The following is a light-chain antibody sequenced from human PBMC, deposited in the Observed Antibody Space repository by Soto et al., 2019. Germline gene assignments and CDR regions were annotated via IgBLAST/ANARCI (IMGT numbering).Light chain of an antibody. CDR2: GAS. J-gene: IGKJ4*01. CDR3: QNYNYWPPAT. CDR1: QGISKK. V-gene: IGKV3-15*01. Sequence: IVMTQSPATLSVAPGGRVTFSCRASQGISKKVAWYQQIPGQAPRLLIYGASTRATGILPRFSGSGSGTDFTLTINSLQSEDSAVYYCQNYNYWPPATFGGGTKVDIK.